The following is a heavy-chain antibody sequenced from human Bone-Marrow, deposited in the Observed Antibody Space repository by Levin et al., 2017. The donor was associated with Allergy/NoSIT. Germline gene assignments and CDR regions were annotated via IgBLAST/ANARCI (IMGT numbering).Heavy chain of an antibody. CDR1: GFTFSSYS. J-gene: IGHJ3*02. D-gene: IGHD3-10*01. CDR2: ISSSSSTI. Sequence: GGSLRLSCAASGFTFSSYSINWVRQAPGKGLEWVSYISSSSSTIYYADSVKGRFTISRDNAINSLYLQMNSLRDEDTAVYYCAREPPRGVYDAFDIWGQGTMVTVSS. CDR3: AREPPRGVYDAFDI. V-gene: IGHV3-48*02.